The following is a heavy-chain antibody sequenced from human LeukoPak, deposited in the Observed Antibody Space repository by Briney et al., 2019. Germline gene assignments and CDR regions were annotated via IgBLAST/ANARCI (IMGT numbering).Heavy chain of an antibody. CDR1: GFTFSSYE. J-gene: IGHJ6*03. CDR2: IQYDGSNQ. V-gene: IGHV3-30*02. Sequence: GGSLRLSCAASGFTFSSYEMTWVRQAPGKGLEWVSYIQYDGSNQQYADSVKGRFSISRDNSKNILYLQMNSLRAEDTAVYYCAKGGRLWTYYYMDVWGKGTTVTISS. CDR3: AKGGRLWTYYYMDV. D-gene: IGHD2-21*01.